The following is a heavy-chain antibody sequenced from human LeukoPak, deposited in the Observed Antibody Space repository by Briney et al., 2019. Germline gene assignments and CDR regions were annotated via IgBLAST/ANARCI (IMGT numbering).Heavy chain of an antibody. J-gene: IGHJ3*02. CDR1: GLTFSSYA. V-gene: IGHV3-23*01. Sequence: PGGSLRLSCAASGLTFSSYAVSWVRQAPGKGLEWVSGISGSAGYTYYADSVRGRFTISRDNSKNTLYLQMNSLRAEDTAVYYCANSRPYYYDSSGHYFGAFDMWGQGTMVTVSS. CDR2: ISGSAGYT. CDR3: ANSRPYYYDSSGHYFGAFDM. D-gene: IGHD3-22*01.